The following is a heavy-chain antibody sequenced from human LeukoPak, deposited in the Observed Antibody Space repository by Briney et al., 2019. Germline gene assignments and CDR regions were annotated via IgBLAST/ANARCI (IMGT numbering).Heavy chain of an antibody. CDR3: AWGMDV. CDR1: GFIFSSYW. CDR2: IRHDGREK. V-gene: IGHV3-7*04. J-gene: IGHJ6*02. Sequence: GGSLRLSCAASGFIFSSYWMTCVRQAPGKAPEWVANIRHDGREKYYVGSVKGRFIISRDNAKNSLYLQMNSLRLEDTAIYYCAWGMDVWGQGTTVTVSS.